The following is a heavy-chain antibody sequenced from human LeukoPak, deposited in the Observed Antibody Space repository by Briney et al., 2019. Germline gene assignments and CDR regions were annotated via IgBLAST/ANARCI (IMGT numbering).Heavy chain of an antibody. V-gene: IGHV3-23*01. CDR2: ISGSGGST. CDR1: GFTYSSYA. CDR3: ARGRGGDCYDY. D-gene: IGHD2-21*02. Sequence: GGSLRLSCAASGFTYSSYAMSWLRQAPGKGLEWGSAISGSGGSTYYADSVKGWFTISRDNSKNTLYLQMNSQRAEDTAVYYCARGRGGDCYDYWGQGTLVTVSS. J-gene: IGHJ4*02.